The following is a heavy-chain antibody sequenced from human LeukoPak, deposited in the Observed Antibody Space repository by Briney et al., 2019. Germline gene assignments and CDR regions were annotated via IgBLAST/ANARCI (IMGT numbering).Heavy chain of an antibody. CDR3: TRHSRIVGATGGFDP. V-gene: IGHV3-73*01. CDR2: IRSKANSYAT. CDR1: GFTFSGSG. Sequence: GGSLRLSCAASGFTFSGSGIHWVRQASGKGLEWVGRIRSKANSYATEYAASVRGRFTISRDDSKNTAYLQMSSLKTEDTAVYYCTRHSRIVGATGGFDPWGQGTLVTVSS. D-gene: IGHD1-26*01. J-gene: IGHJ5*02.